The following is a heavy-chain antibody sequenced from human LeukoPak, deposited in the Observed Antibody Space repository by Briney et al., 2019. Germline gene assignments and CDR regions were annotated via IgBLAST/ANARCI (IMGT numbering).Heavy chain of an antibody. CDR3: ARAGFCSSTSCYVQH. D-gene: IGHD2-2*01. Sequence: GASVKVSCKASGYTFTGYYMHWVRQAPGQGLEWMEWINPNSGGTNYAQKFQGRVTMTRDTSISTAYMELSRLRSDDTAVYYCARAGFCSSTSCYVQHWGQGTLVIVSS. CDR2: INPNSGGT. J-gene: IGHJ1*01. CDR1: GYTFTGYY. V-gene: IGHV1-2*02.